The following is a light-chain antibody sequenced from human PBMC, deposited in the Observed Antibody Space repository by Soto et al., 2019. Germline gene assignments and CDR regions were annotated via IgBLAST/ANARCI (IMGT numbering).Light chain of an antibody. CDR2: IYSDGSH. CDR1: SEHSTYA. CDR3: QTWGAGSVV. V-gene: IGLV4-69*01. J-gene: IGLJ2*01. Sequence: QTVVTQSPSASASLGASVKVTCTLNSEHSTYAIAWHRQQPEKGPRYLMRIYSDGSHVRGDGIPDRFLGSSSGAERHLTISSLQSDDEAEYYSQTWGAGSVVFGGGTKVTVL.